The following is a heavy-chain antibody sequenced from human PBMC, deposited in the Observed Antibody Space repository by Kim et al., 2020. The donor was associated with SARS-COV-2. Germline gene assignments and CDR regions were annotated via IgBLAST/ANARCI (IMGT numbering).Heavy chain of an antibody. CDR2: ISGSGGST. J-gene: IGHJ4*02. CDR1: GFTFSSYA. D-gene: IGHD3-22*01. CDR3: AKTARITMIPPPAYLDY. Sequence: GGSLRLSCAASGFTFSSYAMSWVRQAPGKGLEWVSAISGSGGSTYYADSVKGRFTISRDNSKNTLYLQMNSLRAEDTAVYYCAKTARITMIPPPAYLDYWGQGTLVTVSS. V-gene: IGHV3-23*01.